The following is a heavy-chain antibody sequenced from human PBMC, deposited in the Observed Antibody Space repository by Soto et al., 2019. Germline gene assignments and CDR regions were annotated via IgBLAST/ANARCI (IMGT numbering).Heavy chain of an antibody. CDR3: ARDPGVLRYFDWSPLLGYFDY. CDR2: ISAYNGNT. D-gene: IGHD3-9*01. J-gene: IGHJ4*02. Sequence: ASVKVSCKASGYTFTSYGISWVRQAPGQGLEWMGWISAYNGNTNYAQKLQGRVTMTTDTSTSTAYMELRSLRSDDTAVYYCARDPGVLRYFDWSPLLGYFDYWGQGTLVTVSS. CDR1: GYTFTSYG. V-gene: IGHV1-18*01.